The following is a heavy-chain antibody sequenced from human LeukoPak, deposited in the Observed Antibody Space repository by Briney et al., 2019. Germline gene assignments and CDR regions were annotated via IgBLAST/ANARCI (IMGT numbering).Heavy chain of an antibody. V-gene: IGHV4-34*01. J-gene: IGHJ6*03. Sequence: PSETLSLTCAVYVGSFSGYYWSWIRQPPGKGLEWIGEINHSGSTNYNSSLKSQVTISVDTSKNQFSLKLSSVTAADAAVYYCARGYYGSGSHCCHMHVWGKGTTITVS. CDR3: ARGYYGSGSHCCHMHV. CDR2: INHSGST. D-gene: IGHD3-10*01. CDR1: VGSFSGYY.